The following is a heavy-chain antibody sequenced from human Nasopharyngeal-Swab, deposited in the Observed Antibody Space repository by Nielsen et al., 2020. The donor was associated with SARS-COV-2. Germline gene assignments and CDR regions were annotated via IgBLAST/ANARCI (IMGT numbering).Heavy chain of an antibody. Sequence: GESLKISCAASGFTFSDYYMSWIRQAPGKGLEWVSYISSSSSYTNYADSVKGRFTISRDNAKNSLYLQMNSLRPEDTAVYYCAKESSTYYYDNWGQGTLVTVSS. CDR1: GFTFSDYY. D-gene: IGHD2-2*01. V-gene: IGHV3-11*06. CDR3: AKESSTYYYDN. J-gene: IGHJ4*02. CDR2: ISSSSSYT.